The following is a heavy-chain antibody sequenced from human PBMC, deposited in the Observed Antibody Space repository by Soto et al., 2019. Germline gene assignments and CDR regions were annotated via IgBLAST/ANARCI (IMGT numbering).Heavy chain of an antibody. CDR1: GYTFTSYD. D-gene: IGHD5-12*01. CDR2: MNPNSGGT. V-gene: IGHV1-2*04. CDR3: AVSRLNSGYDHPFDY. J-gene: IGHJ4*02. Sequence: ASVKVSCKASGYTFTSYDINWVRQAPGQGLEWMGWMNPNSGGTNYAQKFQGWVTMTRDTSVSTAYMELSRLRSDDTAVYYCAVSRLNSGYDHPFDYWGQGTLVTVSS.